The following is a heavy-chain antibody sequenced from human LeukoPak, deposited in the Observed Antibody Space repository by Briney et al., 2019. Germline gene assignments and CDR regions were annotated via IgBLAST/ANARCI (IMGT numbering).Heavy chain of an antibody. CDR3: ARAHYLDSSGYYDQFFQH. V-gene: IGHV3-48*03. CDR1: GFTFSSYE. D-gene: IGHD3-22*01. CDR2: INSNGNNI. Sequence: QPGGSLRLSCVASGFTFSSYEMNWVRQAPGRGLEWLSYINSNGNNIYYADSVKGRFTISRDNAKNSLYLQMNSLRAEDTAIYYCARAHYLDSSGYYDQFFQHWGQGTLVTVSS. J-gene: IGHJ1*01.